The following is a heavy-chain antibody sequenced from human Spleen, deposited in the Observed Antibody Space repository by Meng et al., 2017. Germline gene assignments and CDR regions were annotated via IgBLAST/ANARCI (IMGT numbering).Heavy chain of an antibody. CDR1: GGSFSGYY. Sequence: SETLSLTCAVYGGSFSGYYWSWIRQPPGKGLEWIGEISHTGSTNYNPYLKSRVTILIDTSKNQFSLKLSSVTAADSAVYYCARGPTTMAHDFDYWGQGTLVTVSS. J-gene: IGHJ4*02. D-gene: IGHD4-11*01. CDR2: ISHTGST. V-gene: IGHV4-34*01. CDR3: ARGPTTMAHDFDY.